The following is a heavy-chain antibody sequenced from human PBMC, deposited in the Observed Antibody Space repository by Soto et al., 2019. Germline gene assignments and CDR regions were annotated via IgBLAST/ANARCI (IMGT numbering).Heavy chain of an antibody. J-gene: IGHJ3*02. CDR3: APYSSGRAFDI. Sequence: QVQLQESGPGLVKPSQTLSLTCTVSGGSISSGDYYWSWIRQPPGKGLEWIGYIYYSGSTYYNPSPTGRVTISVDTSKNQFSLKLSSVTAADTAVYYCAPYSSGRAFDIWGQGTMVTVSS. V-gene: IGHV4-30-4*01. CDR2: IYYSGST. CDR1: GGSISSGDYY. D-gene: IGHD6-19*01.